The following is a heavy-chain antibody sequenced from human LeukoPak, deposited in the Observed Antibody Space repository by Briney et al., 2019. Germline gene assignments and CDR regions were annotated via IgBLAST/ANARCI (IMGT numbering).Heavy chain of an antibody. J-gene: IGHJ4*02. D-gene: IGHD2-21*01. CDR1: GGTFSSYA. Sequence: GASVKVSCKASGGTFSSYAISWVRQAPGQGLEWMGGMNPNSGNTGYAQKFQGRVTMTRNTSISTAYMELSSLRSEDTAVYYCARGSLEMLFEVFPPPSDYWGQGTLVTVSS. CDR3: ARGSLEMLFEVFPPPSDY. V-gene: IGHV1-8*02. CDR2: MNPNSGNT.